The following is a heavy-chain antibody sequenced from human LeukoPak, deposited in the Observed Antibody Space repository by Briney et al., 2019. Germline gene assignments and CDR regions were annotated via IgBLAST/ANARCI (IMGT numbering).Heavy chain of an antibody. CDR1: GFTFSNAW. J-gene: IGHJ4*02. Sequence: PGGSLRLSCAASGFTFSNAWMSWVCKAPGKGLDWVGRIKSKTDGGTTDYAAPVKGRFTISRDDSKNTLYLQMNSLKTEDTAVYYCTTLSNDYYDSNPDVYWGQGTLVTVSS. CDR3: TTLSNDYYDSNPDVY. CDR2: IKSKTDGGTT. V-gene: IGHV3-15*01. D-gene: IGHD3-22*01.